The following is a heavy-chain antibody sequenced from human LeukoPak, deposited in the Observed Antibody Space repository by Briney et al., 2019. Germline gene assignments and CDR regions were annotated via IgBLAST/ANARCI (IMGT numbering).Heavy chain of an antibody. CDR2: IYYSGST. Sequence: PSQTLSLTCTVSGGSISSGDYYWSWIRQPPGKGLEWIGCIYYSGSTYYNPSLKSRVTISIDTSKNQSSLKLSSVTAADTAVYYCARTTAPCSSTSCYPNFDYWGQGTLVTVSS. V-gene: IGHV4-30-4*08. D-gene: IGHD2-2*01. CDR3: ARTTAPCSSTSCYPNFDY. CDR1: GGSISSGDYY. J-gene: IGHJ4*02.